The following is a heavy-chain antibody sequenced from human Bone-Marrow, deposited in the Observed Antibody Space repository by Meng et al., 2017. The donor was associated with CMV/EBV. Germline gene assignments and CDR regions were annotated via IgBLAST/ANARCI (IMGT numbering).Heavy chain of an antibody. D-gene: IGHD5-24*01. CDR3: ARGPGGDGYNPGWFDP. CDR2: IDHDGSEK. CDR1: GLSFISFW. Sequence: GESLKISCEMSGLSFISFWMVWVRQAPGKGLEGVATIDHDGSEKFYVDSVKGRFTISRDNARNSLYLQMNSVRAEDTAVFYCARGPGGDGYNPGWFDPWGQGTLVTVSS. J-gene: IGHJ5*02. V-gene: IGHV3-7*01.